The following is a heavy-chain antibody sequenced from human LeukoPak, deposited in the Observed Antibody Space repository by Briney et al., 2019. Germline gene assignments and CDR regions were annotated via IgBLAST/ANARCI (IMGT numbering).Heavy chain of an antibody. CDR3: AKDGRYYYDSSGYYYFDY. V-gene: IGHV3-23*01. CDR2: ISGSGGST. CDR1: GFTLSSYV. Sequence: GESLIHSCSASGFTLSSYVMSWVRQAPGKGLEWVSAISGSGGSTYYADTVKGRFTISRDNTKNAVYLKMNSLRAEDTAVYYCAKDGRYYYDSSGYYYFDYWGQGTLVTVSS. D-gene: IGHD3-22*01. J-gene: IGHJ4*02.